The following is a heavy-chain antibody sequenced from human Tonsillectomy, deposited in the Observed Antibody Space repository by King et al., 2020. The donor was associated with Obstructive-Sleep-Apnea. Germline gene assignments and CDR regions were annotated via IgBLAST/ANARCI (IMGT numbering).Heavy chain of an antibody. CDR2: ISPDSGAT. CDR1: GYTFTGYY. J-gene: IGHJ4*02. V-gene: IGHV1-2*02. D-gene: IGHD5-24*01. CDR3: ARERDGYNSLYY. Sequence: QLVQSGAEVKKPGASVKVSCKASGYTFTGYYMYWVRQAPGQGLEWMGWISPDSGATDYAREFQGRVTMTKDQSIRTAYLELSGLRSDDTAVFYCARERDGYNSLYYWGQGTLVTVSS.